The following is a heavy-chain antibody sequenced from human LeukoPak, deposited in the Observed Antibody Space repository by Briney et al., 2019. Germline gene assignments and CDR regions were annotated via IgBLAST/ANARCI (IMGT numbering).Heavy chain of an antibody. CDR2: IIPILGIA. CDR1: GGTFSSYA. CDR3: ARVKRDCSGGSCYSYDY. V-gene: IGHV1-69*04. J-gene: IGHJ4*02. D-gene: IGHD2-15*01. Sequence: ASVKVSCKASGGTFSSYAISWVRQAPGQGLEWMGRIIPILGIANYAQKFQGRVTITADKSTSTAYMELSSLRSEDTAVYYCARVKRDCSGGSCYSYDYWGQGTLVTVSS.